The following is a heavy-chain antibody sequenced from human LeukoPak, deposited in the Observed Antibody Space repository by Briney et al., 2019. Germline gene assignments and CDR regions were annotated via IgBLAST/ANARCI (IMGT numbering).Heavy chain of an antibody. J-gene: IGHJ6*02. CDR2: IIPILGVA. CDR1: GGTFSSYA. V-gene: IGHV1-69*04. D-gene: IGHD3-10*01. Sequence: GASVKVSCKASGGTFSSYAISWVRQAPGQGLEWMGRIIPILGVANYAQKFQGRVTITADKSTSTAYMELSSLRSEDTAVYYCARGNTMVRRYGMDVWGQGTTVTVSS. CDR3: ARGNTMVRRYGMDV.